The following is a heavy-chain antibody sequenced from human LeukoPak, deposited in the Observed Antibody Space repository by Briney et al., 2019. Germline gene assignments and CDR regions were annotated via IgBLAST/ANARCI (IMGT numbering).Heavy chain of an antibody. V-gene: IGHV4-59*08. CDR3: ATTKPRRFGIFDC. D-gene: IGHD3-10*01. Sequence: SETLSLTCTVSGGSISSYYWSWIRQPPGMGLEWIGYIYNSGSTNYNPSLKSRVTISVDTSKNQFSLKLSSVTAADTAVYYCATTKPRRFGIFDCWGQGTLVTVSS. CDR2: IYNSGST. CDR1: GGSISSYY. J-gene: IGHJ4*02.